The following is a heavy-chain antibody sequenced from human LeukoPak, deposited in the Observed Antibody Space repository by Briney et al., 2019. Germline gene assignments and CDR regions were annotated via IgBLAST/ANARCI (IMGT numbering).Heavy chain of an antibody. CDR2: ISSSSGTI. CDR1: GFTSSSCS. CDR3: ARDGQGGNCSCTSWSAIYYYWYFDL. V-gene: IGHV3-48*01. D-gene: IGHD2-2*01. Sequence: PGGSLRPSCAASGFTSSSCSMSGVRQAPGKGLEWVSYISSSSGTIYYADSVKGRFTISRDNTKNTLYLQMNRLRAEDTAVYYCARDGQGGNCSCTSWSAIYYYWYFDLWGGGTLVTVS. J-gene: IGHJ2*01.